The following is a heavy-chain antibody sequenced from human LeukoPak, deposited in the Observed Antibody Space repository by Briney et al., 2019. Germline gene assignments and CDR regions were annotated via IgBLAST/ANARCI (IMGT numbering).Heavy chain of an antibody. CDR3: AKVGKVVVVPAANDY. CDR2: ISYDGSNK. V-gene: IGHV3-30*18. J-gene: IGHJ4*02. Sequence: GGSLRLSCAASGFTFSSYGMHWVRQAPGKGLEWVAVISYDGSNKYYADSVKGRFTISRDNSKNTLYLQMNSLRAEDTAVYYCAKVGKVVVVPAANDYWGQGTLVTVSS. CDR1: GFTFSSYG. D-gene: IGHD2-2*01.